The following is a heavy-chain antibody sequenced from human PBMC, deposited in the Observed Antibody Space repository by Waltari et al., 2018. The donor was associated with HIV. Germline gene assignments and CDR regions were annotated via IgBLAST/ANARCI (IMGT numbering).Heavy chain of an antibody. V-gene: IGHV1-8*01. CDR3: AKSLAAAGTRGWFDT. CDR1: GNTFTSSQ. J-gene: IGHJ5*02. D-gene: IGHD6-25*01. Sequence: QVHLVQSATEVKKPGASVKVSCQASGNTFTSSQIHWVRQVAGQGLEWMGWTHPNSGRTGYARKFQGRVKMTSNTSTSTVYMELSSLRSEDTAIYYCAKSLAAAGTRGWFDTWGQGTLVTVSS. CDR2: THPNSGRT.